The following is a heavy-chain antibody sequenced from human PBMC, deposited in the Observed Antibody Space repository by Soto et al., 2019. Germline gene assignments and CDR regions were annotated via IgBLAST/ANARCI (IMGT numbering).Heavy chain of an antibody. V-gene: IGHV1-18*01. Sequence: ASVKVSCKASGYTFTSYGISWVRQAPGQGLEWMGWISAYNGNTNYAQKLQGRVTMTTDTSTSTAYMELRSLRSDDTAVYYCARARLPMLTFGGAPGYYFDYWGQGTLVTVSA. J-gene: IGHJ4*02. CDR2: ISAYNGNT. D-gene: IGHD3-16*01. CDR1: GYTFTSYG. CDR3: ARARLPMLTFGGAPGYYFDY.